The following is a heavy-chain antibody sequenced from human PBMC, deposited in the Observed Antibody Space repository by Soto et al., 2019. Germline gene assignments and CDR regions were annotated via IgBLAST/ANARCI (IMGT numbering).Heavy chain of an antibody. CDR1: GYTVTGYD. J-gene: IGHJ4*02. CDR3: ARTFSDGLPSDY. D-gene: IGHD6-25*01. V-gene: IGHV1-8*01. CDR2: MNPNTGYT. Sequence: XSVKVSFKASGYTVTGYDIHLLRHATGQGLEWMGWMNPNTGYTANAQKFQGRVTMTRDTSTSTVYMELSSMTSEDTVVYYCARTFSDGLPSDYWGQGTLVTVSS.